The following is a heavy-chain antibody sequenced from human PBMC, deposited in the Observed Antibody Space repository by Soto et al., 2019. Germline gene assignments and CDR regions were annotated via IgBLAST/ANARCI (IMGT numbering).Heavy chain of an antibody. Sequence: GESLKVSCKGSGYSFTSYWISWVRQMPGKGLEWVGRIDPSDSYTNYSPSFQGHVTISADKSISTAYLQWSSLKASDTAMYYCARQSQGPDSKIFGVVIDAWFDPWGQGTLVTVSS. CDR2: IDPSDSYT. J-gene: IGHJ5*02. D-gene: IGHD3-3*01. CDR1: GYSFTSYW. V-gene: IGHV5-10-1*01. CDR3: ARQSQGPDSKIFGVVIDAWFDP.